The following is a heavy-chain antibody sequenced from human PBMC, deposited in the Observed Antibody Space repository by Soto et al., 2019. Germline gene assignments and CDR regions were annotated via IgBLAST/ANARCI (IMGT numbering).Heavy chain of an antibody. J-gene: IGHJ4*02. V-gene: IGHV4-39*01. D-gene: IGHD2-15*01. CDR1: GGSISSSSYY. CDR2: IYYSGST. Sequence: SETPSLTCTVSGGSISSSSYYWGWIRQPPGKGLEWIGSIYYSGSTYYNPSLKSRVTISVDTSKNQFSLKLSSVTAADTAVYYCASQYRGIVVVVAATDYWGQGTLVTVSS. CDR3: ASQYRGIVVVVAATDY.